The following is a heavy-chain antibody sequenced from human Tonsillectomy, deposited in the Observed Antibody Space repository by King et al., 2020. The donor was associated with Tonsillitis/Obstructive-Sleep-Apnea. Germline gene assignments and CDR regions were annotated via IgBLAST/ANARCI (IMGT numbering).Heavy chain of an antibody. CDR2: ISSSSSYI. CDR1: GFTFSSYS. D-gene: IGHD3-16*02. CDR3: ARDGPRVITFGGVIVSIDY. J-gene: IGHJ4*02. Sequence: VQLVESGGGLVKPGGSLRLSCAASGFTFSSYSMNWVRQAPGKGLEWVASISSSSSYIYYADSVKGRFTISRENAKKSLYLQMNSLRAEDTAVYYCARDGPRVITFGGVIVSIDYWGQGTLVTVSS. V-gene: IGHV3-21*01.